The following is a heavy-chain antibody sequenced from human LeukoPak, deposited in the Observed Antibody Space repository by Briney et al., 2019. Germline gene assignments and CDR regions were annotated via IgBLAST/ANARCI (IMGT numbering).Heavy chain of an antibody. CDR3: AKAVSGSYLGY. CDR1: EFTLSTHG. D-gene: IGHD1-26*01. Sequence: GSLRLSCAASEFTLSTHGLSWVRQAPGKRLEWVSTVTSRRGTHYTDSVQGRFITSRDNSENTFVLEMNSLRAEDTAVYYCAKAVSGSYLGYWGQGTLVTVSS. V-gene: IGHV3-23*01. CDR2: VTSRRGT. J-gene: IGHJ4*02.